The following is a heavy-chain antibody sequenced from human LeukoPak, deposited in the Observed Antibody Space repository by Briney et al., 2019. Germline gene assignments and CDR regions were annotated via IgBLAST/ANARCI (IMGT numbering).Heavy chain of an antibody. CDR3: AKDSSSAGTDDY. D-gene: IGHD6-13*01. CDR2: ISYDGSNK. J-gene: IGHJ4*02. Sequence: GRSLRLSCAASGFTFSSYGMHWARQAPGKGLEWVAVISYDGSNKYYADSVKGRFTISRDNSKNTLYLQMNSLRAEDTAVYYCAKDSSSAGTDDYWGQGTLVTVSS. V-gene: IGHV3-30*18. CDR1: GFTFSSYG.